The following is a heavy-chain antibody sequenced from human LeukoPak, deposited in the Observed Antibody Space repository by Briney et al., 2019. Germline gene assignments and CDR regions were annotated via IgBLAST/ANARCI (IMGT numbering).Heavy chain of an antibody. V-gene: IGHV4-39*01. CDR2: IYYSGST. D-gene: IGHD3-10*01. CDR1: GDSISTSKSY. Sequence: SETLSLTCTVSGDSISTSKSYWGWIRQPPLKGLEWIGSIYYSGSTYHNPSLKSRVTISVDTSKNQFSLKLSSVTAADTAVYYCARTRYYYNSRSYGAPYYFDYWGQGTLVTVSS. CDR3: ARTRYYYNSRSYGAPYYFDY. J-gene: IGHJ4*02.